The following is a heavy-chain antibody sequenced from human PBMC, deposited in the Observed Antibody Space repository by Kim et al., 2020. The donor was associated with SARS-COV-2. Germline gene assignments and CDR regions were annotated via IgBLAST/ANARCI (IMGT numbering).Heavy chain of an antibody. Sequence: NYAQQFQGRVTITADESTSTAYMELSSLRSEDTAVYYCARLHYYYYYMDVWGKGTTVTVSS. J-gene: IGHJ6*03. V-gene: IGHV1-69*01. CDR3: ARLHYYYYYMDV.